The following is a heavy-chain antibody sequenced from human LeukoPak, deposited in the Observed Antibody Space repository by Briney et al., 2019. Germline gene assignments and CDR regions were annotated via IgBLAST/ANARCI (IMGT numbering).Heavy chain of an antibody. V-gene: IGHV4-59*01. J-gene: IGHJ5*02. CDR3: VRGPYVASISKWFDP. CDR1: GGSISNYY. D-gene: IGHD3-10*02. Sequence: SETLSLTCTVYGGSISNYYWSWLRQSPGGGLEWFGYTYYSGANSYNPSLRSRVTMAVDTSKNQLSLQLSSMTTADTAVYYVVRGPYVASISKWFDPGGQGTQVLVTP. CDR2: TYYSGAN.